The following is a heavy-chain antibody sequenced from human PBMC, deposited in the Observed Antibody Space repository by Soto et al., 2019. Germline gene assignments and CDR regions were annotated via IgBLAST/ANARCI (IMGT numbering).Heavy chain of an antibody. V-gene: IGHV4-30-4*01. Sequence: TLSLTCTVSGGSISSGDYYWSWIRQPPGKGLEWIGYIYYSGSTYYNPSLKSRVTISVDTSKNQFSLKLSSVTAADTAVYYCARASRRAYCGGDCYSVFDYWGQGTLVTVSS. CDR2: IYYSGST. J-gene: IGHJ4*02. D-gene: IGHD2-21*02. CDR1: GGSISSGDYY. CDR3: ARASRRAYCGGDCYSVFDY.